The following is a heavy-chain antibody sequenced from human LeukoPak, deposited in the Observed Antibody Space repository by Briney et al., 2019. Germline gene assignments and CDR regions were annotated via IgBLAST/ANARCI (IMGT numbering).Heavy chain of an antibody. CDR2: IKQDGSEK. V-gene: IGHV3-7*01. J-gene: IGHJ4*02. CDR1: GFTLSSYW. CDR3: ARERYLAAAGRVFDY. D-gene: IGHD6-13*01. Sequence: GGSLRLSCAASGFTLSSYWMSWVRQAPGKGLEWLANIKQDGSEKYYVDSVKGRFTISRDNAKNSLYLQMNSLRAEDTAVYYCARERYLAAAGRVFDYWGQGTLVTVSS.